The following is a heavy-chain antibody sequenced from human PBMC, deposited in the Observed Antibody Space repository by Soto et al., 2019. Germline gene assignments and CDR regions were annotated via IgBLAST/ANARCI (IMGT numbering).Heavy chain of an antibody. D-gene: IGHD5-18*01. CDR1: GGSVSSGSYY. J-gene: IGHJ4*02. Sequence: SETLSFTCTVSGGSVSSGSYYWSWIRQPPGKGLEWIGYIYYSGGTNYNPSLKSRVTISVDTSKNQFSLKLSSVTAADTAVYYCARGGGVTATFDYWGQGTLVTVSS. CDR2: IYYSGGT. CDR3: ARGGGVTATFDY. V-gene: IGHV4-61*01.